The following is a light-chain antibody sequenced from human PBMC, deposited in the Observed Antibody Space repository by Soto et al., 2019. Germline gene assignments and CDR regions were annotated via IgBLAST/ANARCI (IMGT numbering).Light chain of an antibody. CDR2: DAS. V-gene: IGKV1-5*01. J-gene: IGKJ1*01. CDR3: QQYNSFSRT. Sequence: DIQMTQSPSTLSASVGDRVTITCRASQSIVRLLAWYQQKPGKAPKLLIYDASSLEGGVPSRFSGTGSGTEFTLTISSLQPDDFATYYCQQYNSFSRTFGQGTKVDIK. CDR1: QSIVRL.